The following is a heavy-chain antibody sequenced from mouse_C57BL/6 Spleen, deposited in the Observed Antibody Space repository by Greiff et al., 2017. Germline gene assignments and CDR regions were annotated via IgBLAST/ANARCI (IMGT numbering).Heavy chain of an antibody. CDR2: IYPSDSDT. CDR3: AIYDGYYGWFAY. V-gene: IGHV1-74*01. CDR1: GYTFTSYW. D-gene: IGHD2-3*01. J-gene: IGHJ3*01. Sequence: VQLQQPGAELVKPGASVKVSCKASGYTFTSYWMHWVKQRPGQGLEWIGRIYPSDSDTNYNQKFKGKATLTVDKSSSTAYMQLSSLTSEDSAVYYCAIYDGYYGWFAYWGQGTLVTVSA.